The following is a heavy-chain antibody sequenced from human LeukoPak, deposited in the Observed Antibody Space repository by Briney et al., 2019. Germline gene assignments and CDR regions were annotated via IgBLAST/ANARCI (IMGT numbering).Heavy chain of an antibody. Sequence: GGSPRLSCAASGFTFDDYAMHWVRQAPGKGLEWVSLISWDGGSTYYADSVKGRFTISRGNSENPLYLQMNSLRAEDTALYYCAKDMRDGDSIAVAGTGYYFDYWGQGTLVTVSS. D-gene: IGHD6-19*01. CDR2: ISWDGGST. V-gene: IGHV3-43D*03. CDR1: GFTFDDYA. J-gene: IGHJ4*02. CDR3: AKDMRDGDSIAVAGTGYYFDY.